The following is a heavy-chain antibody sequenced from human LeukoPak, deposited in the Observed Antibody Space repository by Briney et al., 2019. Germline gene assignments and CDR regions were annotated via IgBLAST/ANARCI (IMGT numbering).Heavy chain of an antibody. CDR1: GFTVSSNY. D-gene: IGHD3-10*01. J-gene: IGHJ6*03. CDR2: IYSGGST. Sequence: PGGSLRLSCAASGFTVSSNYMSWVRQAPGKGLEWVSVIYSGGSTYYADSVKGRFTISRDNSKNTLYLQMNSLRAEDTAVYYCARDKEITMVRGVIFYYYYMDVWGKGTTVTISS. V-gene: IGHV3-66*01. CDR3: ARDKEITMVRGVIFYYYYMDV.